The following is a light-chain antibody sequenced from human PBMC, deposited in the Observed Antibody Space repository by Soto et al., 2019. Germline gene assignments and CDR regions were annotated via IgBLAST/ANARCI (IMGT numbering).Light chain of an antibody. Sequence: QSALTQPASVSGSPGQSITISCTGTSSDVGSYDFVSWYQLHPGKAPKLILFKVNNRPSGVSYRFSGSKSGNTASLTISGLQAEDEADYFCCSYSILTAYLFGTGTKLTVL. J-gene: IGLJ1*01. CDR2: KVN. CDR1: SSDVGSYDF. CDR3: CSYSILTAYL. V-gene: IGLV2-14*01.